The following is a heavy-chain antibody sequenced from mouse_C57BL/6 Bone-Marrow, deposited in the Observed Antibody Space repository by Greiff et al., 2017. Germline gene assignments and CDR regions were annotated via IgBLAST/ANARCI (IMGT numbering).Heavy chain of an antibody. D-gene: IGHD2-5*01. Sequence: EVKLMESGGGLVQPGGSMKLSCVASGFTFSNYWMNWVRQSPEKGLEWVAQIRLKADNYATHYAVSVKGRFTISRDDSKSSVYLQMNNLRAVDTGIYYCTGNSNYWYFDVWGTGTTVTVSS. J-gene: IGHJ1*03. CDR2: IRLKADNYAT. CDR1: GFTFSNYW. CDR3: TGNSNYWYFDV. V-gene: IGHV6-3*01.